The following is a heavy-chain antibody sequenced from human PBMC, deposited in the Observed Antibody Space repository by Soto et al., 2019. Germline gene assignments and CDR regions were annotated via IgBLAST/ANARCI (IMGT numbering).Heavy chain of an antibody. D-gene: IGHD1-26*01. J-gene: IGHJ5*02. CDR1: GGSISTYY. CDR2: IYYSGST. Sequence: SETLSLTCTVSGGSISTYYWSWIRQPPGKGLEWIGYIYYSGSTNYNPSLKSRVTMSVDTSKNQFSLKLSSVTAADTAVYYCARDGYSGSYYWFDPWGQGTLVTVSS. V-gene: IGHV4-59*01. CDR3: ARDGYSGSYYWFDP.